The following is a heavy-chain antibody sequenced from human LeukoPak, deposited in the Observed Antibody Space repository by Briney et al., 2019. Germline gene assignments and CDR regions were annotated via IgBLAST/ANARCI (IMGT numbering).Heavy chain of an antibody. CDR2: IYYSGST. V-gene: IGHV4-59*01. CDR1: GGSISSYY. CDR3: ARDGGYSYGYGYMDV. Sequence: SETLSLTCTVSGGSISSYYWSWIRQPPGKGLEWIGYIYYSGSTNYNPSLKSRVTISVDTSKNQFSLKLSSVTAADTAVYYYARDGGYSYGYGYMDVWGKGTTVTVSS. D-gene: IGHD5-18*01. J-gene: IGHJ6*03.